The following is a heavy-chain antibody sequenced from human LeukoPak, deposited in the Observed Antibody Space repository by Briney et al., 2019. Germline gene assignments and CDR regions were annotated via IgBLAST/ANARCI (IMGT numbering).Heavy chain of an antibody. CDR2: IRYDGSNK. V-gene: IGHV3-30*02. Sequence: GGSLRLSCAASGFTFSSYGMHWVRQAPGKGLEWVAFIRYDGSNKYYADSVKGRFTISRDNSKNTLYLQMNSLRAEDTAVYYCAKGPLIAAAGTFYYYYYMDVWGKGTTVTVSS. D-gene: IGHD6-13*01. J-gene: IGHJ6*03. CDR3: AKGPLIAAAGTFYYYYYMDV. CDR1: GFTFSSYG.